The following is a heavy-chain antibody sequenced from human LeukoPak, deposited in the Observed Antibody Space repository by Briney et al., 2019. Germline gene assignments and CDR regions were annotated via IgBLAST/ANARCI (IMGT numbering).Heavy chain of an antibody. V-gene: IGHV3-23*01. Sequence: GGSLRLSCAASGFTFISYAMSWVREAPGKGREWVSAINGSGGSTYYADSVKGRFTTSRDNSKNTQYLRMNSLRAEDTAVYYCAKEVRRGRFDYWGEGTLVTVSS. CDR2: INGSGGST. CDR1: GFTFISYA. J-gene: IGHJ4*02. CDR3: AKEVRRGRFDY. D-gene: IGHD2-21*01.